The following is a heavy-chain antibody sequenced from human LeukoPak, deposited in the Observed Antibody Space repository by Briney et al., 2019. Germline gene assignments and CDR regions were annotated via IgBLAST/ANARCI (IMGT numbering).Heavy chain of an antibody. V-gene: IGHV3-53*01. CDR1: GFTVSSNH. CDR2: IYSGGST. D-gene: IGHD6-19*01. J-gene: IGHJ4*02. CDR3: ARDSNSSGCFDY. Sequence: GGSLRLSCAASGFTVSSNHMSWVRQAPGKGLEWVSVIYSGGSTYYADSVKGRFTISRDNSKNTLYLQMNSLRAEDTAVYYCARDSNSSGCFDYWGQGTLVTVSS.